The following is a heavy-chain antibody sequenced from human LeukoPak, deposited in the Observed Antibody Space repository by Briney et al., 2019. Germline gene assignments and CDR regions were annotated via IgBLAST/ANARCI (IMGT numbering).Heavy chain of an antibody. V-gene: IGHV3-23*01. CDR1: GFTFSSYA. J-gene: IGHJ4*02. CDR2: ISGSGGST. CDR3: AKKEGMTTVTTLDY. Sequence: GGSLRLSCAASGFTFSSYAMSWVRQAPGKGLEWVSAISGSGGSTYYADSVKGRFTISRDNSKNTLYLQMNSLRAEDTAVYYCAKKEGMTTVTTLDYWGQGTLVTVSS. D-gene: IGHD4-17*01.